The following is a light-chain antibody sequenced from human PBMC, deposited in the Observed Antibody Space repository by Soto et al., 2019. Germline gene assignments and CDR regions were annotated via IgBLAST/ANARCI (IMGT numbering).Light chain of an antibody. J-gene: IGKJ1*01. CDR1: QSVSSN. Sequence: IMMTQSPATLSVSPGERRTLSCRASQSVSSNLAWYQQKPGQAPRLLIYGASTRATGIPARFSGSGSGTEFTLTISSLQSEDFAVYYCQQYNNWPTWTFGQGTKVDI. CDR3: QQYNNWPTWT. CDR2: GAS. V-gene: IGKV3D-15*01.